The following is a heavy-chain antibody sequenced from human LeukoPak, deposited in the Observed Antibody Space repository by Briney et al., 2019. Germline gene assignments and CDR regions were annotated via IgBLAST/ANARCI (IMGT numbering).Heavy chain of an antibody. J-gene: IGHJ4*02. CDR1: GYTFTSYG. Sequence: RGASAKISRNTSGYTFTSYGISWGRQAPGQGLEWMGWNCAHNGNTNYAKKLQGRVTITTDTSTSTAYMELRSQRSDDKAVYYCARGEGATTQEDFDYWGQGTLVTASS. D-gene: IGHD1-26*01. CDR2: NCAHNGNT. CDR3: ARGEGATTQEDFDY. V-gene: IGHV1-18*01.